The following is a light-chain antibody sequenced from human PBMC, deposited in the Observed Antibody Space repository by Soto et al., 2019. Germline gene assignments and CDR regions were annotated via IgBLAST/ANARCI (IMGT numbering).Light chain of an antibody. Sequence: QLVLTQPASVSGSPGQSITISCTGTSSDFGSFKYVSWYQQHPGKAPKLMIHDVSNRPSGVSNRFSGSKSGNTASLTISGLQAEDEADYYCSSYTTSSTYVFGTGTKLTVL. CDR2: DVS. J-gene: IGLJ1*01. V-gene: IGLV2-14*01. CDR1: SSDFGSFKY. CDR3: SSYTTSSTYV.